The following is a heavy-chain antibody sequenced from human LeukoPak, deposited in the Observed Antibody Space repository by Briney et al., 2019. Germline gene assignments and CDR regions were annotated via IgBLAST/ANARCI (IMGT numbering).Heavy chain of an antibody. V-gene: IGHV3-9*01. D-gene: IGHD3-22*01. Sequence: PGRSLRLSCAASGFTFDDYAMHWVRQAPGKGLEWVSGISWNSGSIGYADSVKGRFTISRDNAKNSLYLQMNSLRAEDTALYYCAKDMYYYDSSGYPSIDYWGQGTLVTVSS. CDR1: GFTFDDYA. J-gene: IGHJ4*02. CDR3: AKDMYYYDSSGYPSIDY. CDR2: ISWNSGSI.